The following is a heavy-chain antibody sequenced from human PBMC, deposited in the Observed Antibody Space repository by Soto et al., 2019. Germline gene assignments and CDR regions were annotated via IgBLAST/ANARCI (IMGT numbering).Heavy chain of an antibody. CDR1: GGSISSYY. Sequence: SETLSLTCTVSGGSISSYYWSWIRQPPGKGLEWIGYIYYSGSTNYNPSLKSRVTISVDTSKNQFSLKLSSVTAADTAVYYCARHGSSGYYFDYWGQGTLVTV. V-gene: IGHV4-59*01. J-gene: IGHJ4*02. D-gene: IGHD6-6*01. CDR2: IYYSGST. CDR3: ARHGSSGYYFDY.